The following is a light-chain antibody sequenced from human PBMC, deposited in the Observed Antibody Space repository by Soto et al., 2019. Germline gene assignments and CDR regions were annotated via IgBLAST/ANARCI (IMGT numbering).Light chain of an antibody. CDR3: QQYGSSRT. V-gene: IGKV3-20*01. CDR2: GAS. Sequence: LTQFPGTLSVSPGERATLSCRASQSVRNNYLAWYQQKPGQAPRLLIYGASNRATGIPDRFSGSGAWTGFTLTITRLEPEESAVYYCQQYGSSRTFGQRTMVEI. J-gene: IGKJ1*01. CDR1: QSVRNNY.